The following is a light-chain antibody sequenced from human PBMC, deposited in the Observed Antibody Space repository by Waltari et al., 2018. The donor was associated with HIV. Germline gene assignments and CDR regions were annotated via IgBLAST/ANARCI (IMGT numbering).Light chain of an antibody. CDR2: DVN. CDR1: SSDVGGYNY. J-gene: IGLJ2*01. V-gene: IGLV2-11*01. CDR3: CSYADTYFVV. Sequence: QSALTQPRSVSGSPGQSVTISCTGTSSDVGGYNYVSWYQHHPNKGPKLLIYDVNKRPSGVPDRCSGSKSGNTASLTISGLQAEDEADYYCCSYADTYFVVFGGRTKLTVL.